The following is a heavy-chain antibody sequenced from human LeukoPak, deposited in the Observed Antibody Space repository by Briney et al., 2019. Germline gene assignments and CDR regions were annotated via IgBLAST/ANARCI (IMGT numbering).Heavy chain of an antibody. CDR1: GYSFTSYW. D-gene: IGHD4-17*01. CDR2: IYPGDSDT. CDR3: ARHDGTTVTVTSEYYFDY. V-gene: IGHV5-51*01. Sequence: GESLKIFCKGSGYSFTSYWIGWVRQMPGKGLEWMGIIYPGDSDTRYSPSFQGQVTISADKSISTAYLQWSSLKASDTAMYYCARHDGTTVTVTSEYYFDYWGQGTLVTVSS. J-gene: IGHJ4*02.